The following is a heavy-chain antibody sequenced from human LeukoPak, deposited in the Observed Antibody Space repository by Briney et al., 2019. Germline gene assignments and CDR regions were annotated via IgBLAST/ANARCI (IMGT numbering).Heavy chain of an antibody. CDR2: ISYAGITS. J-gene: IGHJ4*02. D-gene: IGHD2-8*02. Sequence: GGSLRLSCAASGFTFNTYDVHWVRQAPGKGLEWVAVISYAGITSYYADSVKGRFTISRDNSKNMLYLQMDSLRAEDTAVYFCAREFRSDYWYFERWGQGSLVTVSS. CDR3: AREFRSDYWYFER. V-gene: IGHV3-30*03. CDR1: GFTFNTYD.